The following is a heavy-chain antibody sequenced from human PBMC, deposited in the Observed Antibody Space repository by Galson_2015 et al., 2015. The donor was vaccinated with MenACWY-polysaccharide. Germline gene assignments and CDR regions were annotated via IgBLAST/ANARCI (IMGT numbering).Heavy chain of an antibody. D-gene: IGHD2-2*01. CDR2: IDSDGSST. V-gene: IGHV3-74*01. J-gene: IGHJ3*01. Sequence: SLRLSCAASEFTFSRYWMNWVRQAPGKGLVWVSRIDSDGSSTSYADSVKGRFTISRDNAKNTLYLQMNSLRAEDTAVCYCAVHCSSPSCYSPLRRLWGKGTMVTASS. CDR3: AVHCSSPSCYSPLRRL. CDR1: EFTFSRYW.